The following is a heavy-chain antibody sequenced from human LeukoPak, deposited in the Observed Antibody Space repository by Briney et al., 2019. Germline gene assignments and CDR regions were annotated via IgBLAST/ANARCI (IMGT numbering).Heavy chain of an antibody. CDR1: GFTFDDYA. V-gene: IGHV3-9*01. D-gene: IGHD3-9*01. J-gene: IGHJ5*02. CDR3: AITAHYDILTGPLDP. CDR2: ISWNSGSI. Sequence: GGSLRLSCAASGFTFDDYAMHWVRHAQGKGLEWVSGISWNSGSIVYADSVKGRFTISRDNAKHSLYLQMNRLRAEDTALYYCAITAHYDILTGPLDPWGQGTLVTVSS.